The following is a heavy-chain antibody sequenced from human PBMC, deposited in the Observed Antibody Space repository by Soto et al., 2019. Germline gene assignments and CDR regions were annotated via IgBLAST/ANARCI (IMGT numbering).Heavy chain of an antibody. V-gene: IGHV3-23*01. CDR3: AKASFNYDFWSGYYGRYYYYMDV. CDR1: GFTFSSYA. J-gene: IGHJ6*03. D-gene: IGHD3-3*01. CDR2: ISGSGGST. Sequence: GGSLRLSCAASGFTFSSYAMSWVRQAPGKGLEWVSAISGSGGSTYYADSVKGRFTISRDNSKNTLYLQMNSLRAEDTAVYYCAKASFNYDFWSGYYGRYYYYMDVWGKGTTVTVSS.